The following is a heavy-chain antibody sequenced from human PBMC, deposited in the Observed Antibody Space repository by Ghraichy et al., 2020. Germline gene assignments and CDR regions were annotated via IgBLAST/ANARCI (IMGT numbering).Heavy chain of an antibody. J-gene: IGHJ5*02. CDR1: GFTFSSYS. D-gene: IGHD4/OR15-4a*01. CDR3: ARAGARSFDP. CDR2: ISSSSSTI. V-gene: IGHV3-48*01. Sequence: GGSLRLSCAVSGFTFSSYSMNWVRQAPGKGLEWVSYISSSSSTIYYADSVKGRFTISRDNAKNSLYLQMNSLRAEDTAVYYCARAGARSFDPWGQGTLVTVSS.